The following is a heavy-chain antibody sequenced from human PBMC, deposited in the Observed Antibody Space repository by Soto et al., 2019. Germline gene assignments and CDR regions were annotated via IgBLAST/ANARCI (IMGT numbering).Heavy chain of an antibody. CDR2: IKSKTDGGTT. CDR1: GFTFSNAW. V-gene: IGHV3-15*07. J-gene: IGHJ4*02. Sequence: GGSLRLSCAASGFTFSNAWMNWVRQAPGKGLEWVGRIKSKTDGGTTDYAAPVKGRFTISRDDSKNTLYLQMNSLKTEDTAVYYCTTDMWDYVWGSYRPRPNWGQGTLVNVSS. CDR3: TTDMWDYVWGSYRPRPN. D-gene: IGHD3-16*02.